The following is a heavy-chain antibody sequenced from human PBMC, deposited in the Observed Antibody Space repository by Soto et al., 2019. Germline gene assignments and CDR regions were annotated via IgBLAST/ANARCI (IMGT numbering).Heavy chain of an antibody. Sequence: SETLSLTCDVSGGSIDNSHSFWGWVPKPPGKGLEFIGSVYYSGGAYYSPSLKSRVTVSVDTSKNQLSLRASDTAMYYCATLTSSVVPATITDYFDYWGQGTLVTVSS. J-gene: IGHJ4*02. D-gene: IGHD2-2*02. CDR2: VYYSGGA. CDR3: SVVPATITDYFDY. CDR1: GGSIDNSHSF. V-gene: IGHV4-39*07.